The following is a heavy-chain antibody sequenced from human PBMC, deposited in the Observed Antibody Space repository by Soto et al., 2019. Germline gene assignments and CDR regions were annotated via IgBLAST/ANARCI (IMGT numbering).Heavy chain of an antibody. CDR2: ISGSGGST. J-gene: IGHJ4*02. V-gene: IGHV3-23*01. D-gene: IGHD3-22*01. CDR3: AKDPYYYDSSLGY. Sequence: GESLKISCAASGFTFSSYAMSWVRQAPGKGLEWVSAISGSGGSTYYADSVKGRFTISRDNSKNTLYLQMNSLRAEDTAVYYCAKDPYYYDSSLGYWGQGTLVTVSS. CDR1: GFTFSSYA.